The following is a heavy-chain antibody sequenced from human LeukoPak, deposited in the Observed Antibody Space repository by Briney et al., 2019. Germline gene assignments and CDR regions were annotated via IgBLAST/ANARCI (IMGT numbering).Heavy chain of an antibody. V-gene: IGHV4-61*08. Sequence: SETLSLTCTVSGGSISSGGYYWSWLRQHPGTGLEWIGYIYYSGSTNYNPSLKSRVTISVDTSKNQFSLKLSSVTAADTAVYYCARAFLGSYRSYYFDYWGQGTLVTVSS. CDR3: ARAFLGSYRSYYFDY. CDR2: IYYSGST. D-gene: IGHD3-16*02. CDR1: GGSISSGGYY. J-gene: IGHJ4*02.